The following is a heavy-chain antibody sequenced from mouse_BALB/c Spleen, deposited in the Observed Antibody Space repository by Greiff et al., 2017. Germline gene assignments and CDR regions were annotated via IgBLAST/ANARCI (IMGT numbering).Heavy chain of an antibody. J-gene: IGHJ4*01. V-gene: IGHV3-8*02. CDR1: GDSITSSY. D-gene: IGHD1-1*02. CDR2: ISYSGST. Sequence: EVHLVESGPSLVKPSQTLSLTCSVTGDSITSSYWNWIRKFPGNKLEYMGYISYSGSTYYNPSLKSRISITRDTSKNQYYLQLNSVTTEDTATYYCARWGHYDYAMDYWGQGTSVTVSS. CDR3: ARWGHYDYAMDY.